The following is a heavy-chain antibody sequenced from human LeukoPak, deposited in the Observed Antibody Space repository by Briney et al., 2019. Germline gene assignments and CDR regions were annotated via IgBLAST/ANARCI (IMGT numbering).Heavy chain of an antibody. J-gene: IGHJ4*02. CDR3: ARLGGYDILTGYDYFDY. CDR1: GFTFSSYG. Sequence: GGSLRLSCTASGFTFSSYGMHWVRQAPGKGLEWVAVISYDGSNKYYADSVKGRFTISRDNSKNTLYLQMGSLRAEDMAVYYCARLGGYDILTGYDYFDYWGQGTLVTVSS. CDR2: ISYDGSNK. D-gene: IGHD3-9*01. V-gene: IGHV3-30*03.